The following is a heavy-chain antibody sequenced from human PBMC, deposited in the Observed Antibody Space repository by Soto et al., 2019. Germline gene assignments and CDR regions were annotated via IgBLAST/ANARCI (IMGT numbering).Heavy chain of an antibody. CDR3: ARVRGAAQFFNDTAPIFSYFGRSVYYYYMDV. V-gene: IGHV4-39*07. D-gene: IGHD3-10*01. Sequence: PSETLSLTCTVSGGSISSSSYYWGWTRQPPGKGLEWIGSIYYSGSTNYNPSLKSRVTISVDTSKNQFSLKLSSVTAADTAVYYCARVRGAAQFFNDTAPIFSYFGRSVYYYYMDVWGKGTTVTVSS. J-gene: IGHJ6*03. CDR2: IYYSGST. CDR1: GGSISSSSYY.